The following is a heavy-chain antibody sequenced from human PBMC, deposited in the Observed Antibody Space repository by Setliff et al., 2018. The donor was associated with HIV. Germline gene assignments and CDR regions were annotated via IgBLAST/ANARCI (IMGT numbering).Heavy chain of an antibody. CDR2: AFYSDNT. Sequence: LSPPCIVAGGSVSSGTYNWGWIRQPPGKGLEYIGSAFYSDNTYYKPSLKNRVTISVDTSKNQFSLKLASVTTADTAVYYCAREVGNRSGYYRGSFDYWGQGTLVTVSS. V-gene: IGHV4-39*07. D-gene: IGHD6-19*01. J-gene: IGHJ4*02. CDR3: AREVGNRSGYYRGSFDY. CDR1: GGSVSSGTYN.